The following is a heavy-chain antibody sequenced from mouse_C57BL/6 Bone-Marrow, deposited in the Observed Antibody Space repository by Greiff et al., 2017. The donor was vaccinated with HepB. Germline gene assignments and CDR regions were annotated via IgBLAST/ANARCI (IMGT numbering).Heavy chain of an antibody. CDR3: ARFNY. J-gene: IGHJ3*01. Sequence: QVHVKQPGAELVRPGTSVKLSCKASGYTFTSYWMHWVKQRPGQGLEWIGVIDPSDSYTNYNQKFKGKATLTVDTSSSTAYMQLSSLTSEDSAVYYCARFNYWGQGTLVTVSA. CDR2: IDPSDSYT. CDR1: GYTFTSYW. V-gene: IGHV1-59*01.